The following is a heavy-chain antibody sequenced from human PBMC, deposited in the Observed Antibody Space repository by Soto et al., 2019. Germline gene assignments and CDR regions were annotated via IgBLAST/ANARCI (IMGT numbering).Heavy chain of an antibody. V-gene: IGHV4-34*01. CDR1: GGSVSGYY. CDR3: ARLNGYCVGTSCHGYYGMDV. CDR2: VDHSGRT. D-gene: IGHD2-21*01. Sequence: SETLSLTCVVSGGSVSGYYWTWIRQAPGKGLEWIGEVDHSGRTSYNPSLKSRVTMSADTSKNQFSLSLISVTAADTAVYYCARLNGYCVGTSCHGYYGMDVWGQGTTVTVS. J-gene: IGHJ6*02.